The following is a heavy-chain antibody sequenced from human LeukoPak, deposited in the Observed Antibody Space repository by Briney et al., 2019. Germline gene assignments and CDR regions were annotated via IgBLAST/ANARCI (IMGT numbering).Heavy chain of an antibody. D-gene: IGHD3-3*01. Sequence: GSLRLSCAASGFTFSSYGMHWVRQAPGKGLEWVAVISYDGSNKYYADSVKGRFTISRDNSKNTLYLQMNSLRAEDTAVYYCAKLREWYDAFDIWGQGTMVTVSS. CDR3: AKLREWYDAFDI. CDR1: GFTFSSYG. V-gene: IGHV3-30*18. CDR2: ISYDGSNK. J-gene: IGHJ3*02.